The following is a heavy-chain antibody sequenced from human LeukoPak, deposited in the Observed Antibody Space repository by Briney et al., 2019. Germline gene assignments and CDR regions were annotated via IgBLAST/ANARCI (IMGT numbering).Heavy chain of an antibody. CDR2: INPNSGGT. V-gene: IGHV1-2*02. CDR1: GYTFAGYY. J-gene: IGHJ5*02. CDR3: ARVDIAAAGERSWFDP. D-gene: IGHD6-13*01. Sequence: ASVKVSCKASGYTFAGYYMHWVRQAPGQGLEWMGWINPNSGGTNYAQKFQGGVTMTRDTSISTAYMELSRLRSDDTAVYYCARVDIAAAGERSWFDPWGQGTLVTVSS.